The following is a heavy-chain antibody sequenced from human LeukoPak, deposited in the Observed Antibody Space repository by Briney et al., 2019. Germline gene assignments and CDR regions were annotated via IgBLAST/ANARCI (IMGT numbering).Heavy chain of an antibody. Sequence: KPSETLSLTCTVSGGSISSYYWSWIRQPPGKGLEWIGYIYYSGSTNYNPSLKSRVTISVDTSKNQFSLKLSSVTAADTAVYYCASLPYGDYYYYGMDVWGQGTTVTVSS. CDR3: ASLPYGDYYYYGMDV. V-gene: IGHV4-59*01. CDR2: IYYSGST. CDR1: GGSISSYY. J-gene: IGHJ6*02. D-gene: IGHD4-17*01.